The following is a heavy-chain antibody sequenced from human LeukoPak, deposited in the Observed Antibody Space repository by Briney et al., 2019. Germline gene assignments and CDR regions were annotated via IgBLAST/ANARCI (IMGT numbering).Heavy chain of an antibody. Sequence: SETLSLTCAVYGGSFSGYYWSWIRQPPGKGLEWIGEINHSGSTNYNPSLKSRVTISVDTSKSQFSLKLSSVTAADTAVYYCATPVSGSSGWYYNYWGQGTLVTVSS. CDR1: GGSFSGYY. CDR3: ATPVSGSSGWYYNY. J-gene: IGHJ4*02. V-gene: IGHV4-34*01. CDR2: INHSGST. D-gene: IGHD6-19*01.